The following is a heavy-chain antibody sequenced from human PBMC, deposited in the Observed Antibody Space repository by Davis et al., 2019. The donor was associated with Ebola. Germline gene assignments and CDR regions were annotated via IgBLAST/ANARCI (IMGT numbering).Heavy chain of an antibody. CDR3: ASGRNNWFDP. V-gene: IGHV4-59*01. D-gene: IGHD1-26*01. CDR1: GASISSYY. Sequence: SATLSLTCTVSGASISSYYWSWIRQPPGKGLEWIGLVYYSGSTNYNPSLKSRVIISVDTSKNQFSLKLTSVTAADTAVYYCASGRNNWFDPWGQGTLVTVSS. CDR2: VYYSGST. J-gene: IGHJ5*02.